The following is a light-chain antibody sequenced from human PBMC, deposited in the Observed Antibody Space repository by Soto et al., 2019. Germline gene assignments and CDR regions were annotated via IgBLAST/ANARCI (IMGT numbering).Light chain of an antibody. CDR2: GAS. CDR3: QQYGSSGT. Sequence: ETVMTQSRATLSVSPGERATLSCRASQSVSSKLAWYQQKPGQAPRLLIYGASSRATGIPDRFSGSGSGTDFTLTISRLEPEDFAVYYCQQYGSSGTFGQGTKVDI. V-gene: IGKV3-20*01. CDR1: QSVSSK. J-gene: IGKJ1*01.